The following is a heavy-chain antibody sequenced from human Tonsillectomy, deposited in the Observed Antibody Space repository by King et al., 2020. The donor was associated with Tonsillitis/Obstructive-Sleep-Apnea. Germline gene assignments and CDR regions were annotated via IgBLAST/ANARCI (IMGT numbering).Heavy chain of an antibody. V-gene: IGHV3-48*03. Sequence: VQLVESGGGLVQPGGSLRLSCAASGFTFSSYEMNWVRQAPGKGLEWVSYISRSGRTIYYADSVKGRFTISRDNAKNSLYLQMNSLRAEDTAVYYCASGSPRSYYFDYCGQGTLVTVSS. D-gene: IGHD1-26*01. J-gene: IGHJ4*02. CDR3: ASGSPRSYYFDY. CDR1: GFTFSSYE. CDR2: ISRSGRTI.